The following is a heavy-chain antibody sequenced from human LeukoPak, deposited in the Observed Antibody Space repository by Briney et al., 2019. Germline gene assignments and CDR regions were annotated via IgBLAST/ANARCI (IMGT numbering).Heavy chain of an antibody. Sequence: SETLSLTCTVFGGSISSYYWGWIRQPPGKGLEWIGYINYSGSTNHNPSLKSRVTISVDTSKSQFSLKLSSVTAADTAVYYCGNSLGGNYRDVGGKGPTVPVS. CDR2: INYSGST. J-gene: IGHJ6*03. D-gene: IGHD3-16*01. V-gene: IGHV4-59*08. CDR1: GGSISSYY. CDR3: GNSLGGNYRDV.